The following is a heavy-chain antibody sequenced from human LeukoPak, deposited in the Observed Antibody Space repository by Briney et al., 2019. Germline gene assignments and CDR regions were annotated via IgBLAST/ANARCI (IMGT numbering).Heavy chain of an antibody. CDR3: ARDFGERYCSGGSCYSGRYYYYYYYMDV. Sequence: WASVKVSCKASGYTFTSYGISWVRQAPGQGLEWMGWISAYNGNTNYAQKLQGRVTMTTDTSTSTAYMELRSLRSDDTAVYYCARDFGERYCSGGSCYSGRYYYYYYYMDVWGKGTTVTISS. V-gene: IGHV1-18*01. J-gene: IGHJ6*03. D-gene: IGHD2-15*01. CDR2: ISAYNGNT. CDR1: GYTFTSYG.